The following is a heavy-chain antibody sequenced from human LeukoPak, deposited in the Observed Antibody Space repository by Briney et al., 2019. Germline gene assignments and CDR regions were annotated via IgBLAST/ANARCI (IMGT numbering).Heavy chain of an antibody. Sequence: ASVKVSCKASVYTFTSYDINWVRQATGQGLEWMGWMNPNSGNTGYAQKFQCRVTMTRNTSISTAYMELSSLRSEDTAVYYCARARRGGYSSSDYYYYMDVWGKGTTVTVSS. V-gene: IGHV1-8*01. J-gene: IGHJ6*03. CDR2: MNPNSGNT. D-gene: IGHD6-19*01. CDR1: VYTFTSYD. CDR3: ARARRGGYSSSDYYYYMDV.